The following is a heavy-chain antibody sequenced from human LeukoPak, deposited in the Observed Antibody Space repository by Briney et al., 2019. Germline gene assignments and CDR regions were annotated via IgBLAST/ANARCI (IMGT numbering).Heavy chain of an antibody. V-gene: IGHV1-69*05. CDR1: GGTFRTYS. Sequence: GASVKVSCKASGGTFRTYSVTWVRQAPGQGLEWMGGIIPIFGTPNYAQKFQGRVKVTTDDATGTAYMELSSLMSEDTAIYYCARVDRYHFYLDVWGKGTRVTVSS. J-gene: IGHJ6*03. CDR2: IIPIFGTP. CDR3: ARVDRYHFYLDV.